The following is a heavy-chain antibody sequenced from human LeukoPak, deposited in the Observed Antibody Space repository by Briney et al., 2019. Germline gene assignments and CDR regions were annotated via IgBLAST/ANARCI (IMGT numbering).Heavy chain of an antibody. V-gene: IGHV1-2*02. Sequence: ASVKVSCKASGYTFTGYYMHWVRQAPGQGLEWMGWINPNSGGTNYAQKFQGRVTTTRDTSISTAYMELSRLRSDDTAVYYCARGTLTTVTTLGYWGQGTLVTVSS. CDR2: INPNSGGT. D-gene: IGHD4-17*01. J-gene: IGHJ4*02. CDR3: ARGTLTTVTTLGY. CDR1: GYTFTGYY.